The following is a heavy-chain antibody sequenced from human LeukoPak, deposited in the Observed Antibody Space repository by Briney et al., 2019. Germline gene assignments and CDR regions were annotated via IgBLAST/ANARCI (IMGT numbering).Heavy chain of an antibody. CDR3: ARVMATIPQDNFDY. Sequence: PGGSLRLSCAASGFTFSSFAMHWVRQAPGKGLEWVAVISYDGSNKYYADSVKGRFTISRDNSKNTLYLQMNSLRAEDTAVYYCARVMATIPQDNFDYWGGGTLVTVSS. D-gene: IGHD5-24*01. V-gene: IGHV3-30*04. CDR1: GFTFSSFA. J-gene: IGHJ4*02. CDR2: ISYDGSNK.